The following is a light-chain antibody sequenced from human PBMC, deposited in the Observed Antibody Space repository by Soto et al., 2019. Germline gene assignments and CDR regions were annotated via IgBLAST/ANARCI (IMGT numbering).Light chain of an antibody. CDR2: DAS. J-gene: IGKJ4*01. CDR3: QQRRNWPPVT. Sequence: EIVLTQSPATLSLSPGERATLSCRASQSVSSYLAWYQQKLGQAPRLLIYDASNRATGIPARFSGSGAGTDFTLTISSLEAEDFAIYYCQQRRNWPPVTFGGGTKVEIK. CDR1: QSVSSY. V-gene: IGKV3-11*01.